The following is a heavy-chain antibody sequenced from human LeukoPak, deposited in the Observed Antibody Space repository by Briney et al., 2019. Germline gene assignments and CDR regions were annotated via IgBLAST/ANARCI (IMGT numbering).Heavy chain of an antibody. CDR1: GFTFSSYW. CDR3: AKERDIVVVVAAPHFDY. V-gene: IGHV3-23*01. D-gene: IGHD2-15*01. Sequence: GGSLRLSCAASGFTFSSYWMHWVRQAPGKGLEWVSAISGSGGSTYYADSVKGRFTISRDNSKNTLYLQMNSLRAEDTAVYYCAKERDIVVVVAAPHFDYWGQGTLVTVSS. J-gene: IGHJ4*02. CDR2: ISGSGGST.